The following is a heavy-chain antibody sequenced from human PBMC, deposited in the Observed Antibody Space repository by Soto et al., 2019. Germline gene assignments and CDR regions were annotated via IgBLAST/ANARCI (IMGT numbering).Heavy chain of an antibody. CDR3: AREEYELSPSGFDY. Sequence: QVQLQESGPGLVKPSETLSLTCTVSGGSITGFYWSWIRQSAGKGLEWMGRILTNESTKYNPSLESGVSMSIDMSKNQFSLKLRSVTAADTAVYYCAREEYELSPSGFDYWGQGTLVTVSS. CDR2: ILTNEST. CDR1: GGSITGFY. V-gene: IGHV4-4*07. D-gene: IGHD1-7*01. J-gene: IGHJ4*02.